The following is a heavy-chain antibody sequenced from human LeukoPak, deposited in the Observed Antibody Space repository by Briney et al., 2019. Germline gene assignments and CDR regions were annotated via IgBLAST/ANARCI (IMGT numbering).Heavy chain of an antibody. D-gene: IGHD6-19*01. J-gene: IGHJ4*02. CDR3: AKGYSSGWYHLWSAGPYFDY. CDR2: ISYDGSNK. V-gene: IGHV3-30*18. Sequence: GGSLRLSCAASGFTFSSYGMHWVRQAPGKGLEWVAVISYDGSNKYYADSVKGRFTISRDNPKNTLYLQMNSLRAEDTAVYYCAKGYSSGWYHLWSAGPYFDYWGQGTLVTVSS. CDR1: GFTFSSYG.